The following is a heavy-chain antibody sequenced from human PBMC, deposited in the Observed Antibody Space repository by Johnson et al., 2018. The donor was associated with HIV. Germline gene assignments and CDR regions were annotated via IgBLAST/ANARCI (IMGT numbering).Heavy chain of an antibody. CDR1: GFAFNTYG. CDR3: AREKIRAFDI. CDR2: LRSDGSSK. Sequence: QVQLVESGGGVVQPGGSLRLSCAASGFAFNTYGMHWVRQAPGKGLEWVAFLRSDGSSKYYADSLKGRFTIARDNSKNTLYLQMNSLRAEDKAVYYCAREKIRAFDIWGQGTMVTVSS. J-gene: IGHJ3*02. V-gene: IGHV3-30*02.